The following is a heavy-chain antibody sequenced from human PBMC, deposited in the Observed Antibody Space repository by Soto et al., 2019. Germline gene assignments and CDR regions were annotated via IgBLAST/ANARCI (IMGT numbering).Heavy chain of an antibody. D-gene: IGHD6-13*01. CDR2: ISAYNGNT. V-gene: IGHV1-18*01. CDR3: ARERRVHSRSWNPPPSRFDP. CDR1: GYTFTSYG. Sequence: QVQLVQSGAEVKKPGASVKVSCKASGYTFTSYGISWVRQAPGQGLEWMGWISAYNGNTNYAQKLQGRVTMTTDTATSTAYRELRSLRSADTAAYYCARERRVHSRSWNPPPSRFDPWGQGTLVTVSS. J-gene: IGHJ5*02.